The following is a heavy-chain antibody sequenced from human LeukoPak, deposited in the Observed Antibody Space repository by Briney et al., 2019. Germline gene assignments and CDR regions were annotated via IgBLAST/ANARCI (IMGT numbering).Heavy chain of an antibody. CDR2: ISGSAAVS. J-gene: IGHJ4*02. Sequence: GGSLRLSCIASGFTFTSHAMTWVRQVPGKGLEWVSSISGSAAVSYYADSVKGRFTISRDSSKNTVFLQMNSLRAGDTAIYYCARDIYGHYWGPGTLVTVSS. D-gene: IGHD3-3*02. CDR3: ARDIYGHY. CDR1: GFTFTSHA. V-gene: IGHV3-23*01.